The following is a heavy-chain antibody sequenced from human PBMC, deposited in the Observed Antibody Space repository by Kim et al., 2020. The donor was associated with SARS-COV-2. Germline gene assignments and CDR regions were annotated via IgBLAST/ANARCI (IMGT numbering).Heavy chain of an antibody. J-gene: IGHJ4*02. V-gene: IGHV3-33*01. CDR2: K. CDR3: ARVFVYSSHSDH. D-gene: IGHD6-13*01. Sequence: KFCADSVNGRFTISRDNFNNTLYLQMNSLRAEDTAVYFCARVFVYSSHSDHWGQGTLVTVSS.